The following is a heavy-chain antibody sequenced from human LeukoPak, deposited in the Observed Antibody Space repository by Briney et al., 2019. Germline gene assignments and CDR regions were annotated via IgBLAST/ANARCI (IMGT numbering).Heavy chain of an antibody. CDR3: ATDRSDFRGGYYYPGGKDHPPLDY. CDR2: IRYDGSNK. J-gene: IGHJ4*02. D-gene: IGHD3-3*01. V-gene: IGHV3-30*02. Sequence: GGSLRLSCAASGFTFSSYGMHWFRQAPGKGLEWVTFIRYDGSNKYYADSVKGRFTISRDNSKNTLYLQMNSLRAEDTAVYYCATDRSDFRGGYYYPGGKDHPPLDYGGQGTLVTVSS. CDR1: GFTFSSYG.